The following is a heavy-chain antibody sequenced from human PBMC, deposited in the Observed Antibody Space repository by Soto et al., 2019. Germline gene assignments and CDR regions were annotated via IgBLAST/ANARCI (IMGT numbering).Heavy chain of an antibody. CDR3: ARDREQYSNYFDY. D-gene: IGHD4-4*01. V-gene: IGHV3-33*01. J-gene: IGHJ4*02. Sequence: QVQLVESGGGVVQPGRSLRLSCAASGFTFSSYGMHWVRQAPGKGLEWVAVIWYDGSNKYYADSVKGRFTISRDNSKNTLYLQMNSLRAEDTAVYYFARDREQYSNYFDYWGQGTLVTVSS. CDR1: GFTFSSYG. CDR2: IWYDGSNK.